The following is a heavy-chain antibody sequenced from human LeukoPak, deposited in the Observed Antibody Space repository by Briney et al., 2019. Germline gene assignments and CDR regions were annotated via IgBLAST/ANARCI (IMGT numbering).Heavy chain of an antibody. CDR3: ARDLGYGGFDWAP. J-gene: IGHJ5*02. Sequence: SGTLSLTCAVSGGSISSSNWWSWVRQPPEKGLEWIGEIYHSGSANYNPSLKSRVTISVDTSQNQFSLNLTSVTAADAAVYYCARDLGYGGFDWAPWGQGTLVTVSS. V-gene: IGHV4-4*02. CDR2: IYHSGSA. D-gene: IGHD5-12*01. CDR1: GGSISSSNW.